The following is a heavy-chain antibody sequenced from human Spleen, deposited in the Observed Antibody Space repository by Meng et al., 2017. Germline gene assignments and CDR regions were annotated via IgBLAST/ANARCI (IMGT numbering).Heavy chain of an antibody. CDR1: GGSISSGDYY. V-gene: IGHV4-30-4*01. D-gene: IGHD2-21*02. CDR2: IFYSGNT. CDR3: ASDLSAYCGGDCYGWFDP. Sequence: QVQLQESGPGLVKPSQTLSLTCTVSGGSISSGDYYWSWIRQPPGKGLEWIGYIFYSGNTKYNPSLKSRVSISVDTSKNQFSLELTSVTAADTAVYYCASDLSAYCGGDCYGWFDPWGQGTLVTVSS. J-gene: IGHJ5*02.